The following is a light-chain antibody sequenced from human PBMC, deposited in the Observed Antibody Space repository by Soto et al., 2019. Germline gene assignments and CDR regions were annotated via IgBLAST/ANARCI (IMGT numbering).Light chain of an antibody. Sequence: EIVMTQSPATLSVSPGARATLSCRASQSVSSNLAWYQQKPGQAPRLLIYGASTRATGIPARFSGSGSGTEFTPTTSSRQPEDFVVYYYQQYNNWPWPFGQGTKVEIK. CDR2: GAS. J-gene: IGKJ1*01. V-gene: IGKV3-15*01. CDR3: QQYNNWPWP. CDR1: QSVSSN.